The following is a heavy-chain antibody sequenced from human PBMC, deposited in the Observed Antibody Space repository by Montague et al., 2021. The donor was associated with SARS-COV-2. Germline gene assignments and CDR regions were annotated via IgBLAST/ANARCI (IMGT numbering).Heavy chain of an antibody. J-gene: IGHJ4*02. CDR3: ARNKFPAAFDF. CDR1: GFTFSSYE. CDR2: TTSTGSTI. D-gene: IGHD2-2*01. Sequence: RLSWSASGFTFSSYEMNWVRQAPGKGLEWVSYTTSTGSTIYYADSVQGRFTISRDNAKKSLYLQMNSLRAEDMAVYYCARNKFPAAFDFWGQGTLVTVSS. V-gene: IGHV3-48*03.